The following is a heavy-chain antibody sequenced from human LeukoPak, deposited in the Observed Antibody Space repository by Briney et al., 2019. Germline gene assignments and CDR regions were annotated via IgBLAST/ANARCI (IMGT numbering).Heavy chain of an antibody. D-gene: IGHD6-13*01. V-gene: IGHV4-61*05. CDR1: GGSISSSSYY. CDR3: ARIAAAGISS. J-gene: IGHJ4*02. CDR2: IYYSGST. Sequence: SETLSLTCTVSGGSISSSSYYWSWIRQPPGKGLEWIGYIYYSGSTNYNPSLKSRVTISVDTSKNQFSLKLSSVTAADTAVYYCARIAAAGISSWGQGTLVTVSS.